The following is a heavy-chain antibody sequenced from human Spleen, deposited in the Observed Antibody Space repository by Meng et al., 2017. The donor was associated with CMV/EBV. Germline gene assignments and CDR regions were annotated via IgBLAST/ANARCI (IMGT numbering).Heavy chain of an antibody. V-gene: IGHV3-21*01. D-gene: IGHD1-26*01. Sequence: GESLKISCAASGFTFSSYSMNWVRQAPGKGLEWVSSISSSSSYIYYADSVKGRFTISRDNAKNSLYLQMNSLRAEDTAVYYCASAVGATGPIDNWGQGSLVTVSS. CDR2: ISSSSSYI. J-gene: IGHJ4*02. CDR3: ASAVGATGPIDN. CDR1: GFTFSSYS.